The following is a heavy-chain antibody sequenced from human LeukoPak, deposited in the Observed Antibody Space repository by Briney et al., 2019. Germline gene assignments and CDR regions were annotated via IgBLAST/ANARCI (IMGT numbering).Heavy chain of an antibody. Sequence: GSLRLSCAASGFTFSTFAMIWVRQPPGKGLEWVSSIFPSGGEIHYADSVRGRFTISRDNSKSTLSLQMNSLRAEDTAIYYCATYRQVLLPFESWGQGTLVTVSS. D-gene: IGHD2-8*02. CDR2: IFPSGGEI. V-gene: IGHV3-23*01. J-gene: IGHJ4*02. CDR3: ATYRQVLLPFES. CDR1: GFTFSTFA.